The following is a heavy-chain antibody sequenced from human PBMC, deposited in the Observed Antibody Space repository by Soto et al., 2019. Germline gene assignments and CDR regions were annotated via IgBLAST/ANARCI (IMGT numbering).Heavy chain of an antibody. Sequence: SETLSLTCTVSGGSISSGGYYWSWIRQHPGKGLEWIGYIYYSGSTYYNPSLKSRVTISVDTSKNQFSLKLSSVTAADTAVYYCARDAQYCSGGSCYSGNFDYWGQGTLVTVSS. CDR1: GGSISSGGYY. J-gene: IGHJ4*02. CDR3: ARDAQYCSGGSCYSGNFDY. V-gene: IGHV4-31*03. CDR2: IYYSGST. D-gene: IGHD2-15*01.